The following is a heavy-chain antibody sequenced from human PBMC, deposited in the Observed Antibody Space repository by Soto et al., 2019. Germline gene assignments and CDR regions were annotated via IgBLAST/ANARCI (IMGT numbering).Heavy chain of an antibody. CDR2: ISGSGGST. Sequence: GGSLRLSCAASGFTFISYAMSWVRQAPGKGLEWVSAISGSGGSTYYADSVKGRFTISRDNSKNTLYLQMNSLRAEDTAVYYCAKDSAGLRFLEWLPSPFDYWGQGTLVTVSS. CDR3: AKDSAGLRFLEWLPSPFDY. CDR1: GFTFISYA. V-gene: IGHV3-23*01. J-gene: IGHJ4*02. D-gene: IGHD3-3*01.